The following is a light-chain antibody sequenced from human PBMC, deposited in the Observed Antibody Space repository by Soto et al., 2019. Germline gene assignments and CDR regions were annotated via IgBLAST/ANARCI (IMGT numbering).Light chain of an antibody. V-gene: IGLV2-14*01. Sequence: QSALTQPASVSGSPGQSITISCIGTSSDVGGYNYVSWYQQHPGKAPKLMIYEVTNRPSGVSNRFSGSKSDNTASLTISGLQAEDEADYFCSSYTTSSTLVFGGGTQLTVL. CDR1: SSDVGGYNY. CDR2: EVT. CDR3: SSYTTSSTLV. J-gene: IGLJ2*01.